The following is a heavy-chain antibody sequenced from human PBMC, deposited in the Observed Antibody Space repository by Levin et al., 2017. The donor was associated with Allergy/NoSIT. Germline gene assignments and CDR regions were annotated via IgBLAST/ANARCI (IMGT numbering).Heavy chain of an antibody. CDR1: GFTFSSYS. J-gene: IGHJ3*02. CDR3: IAAAGTMAEGPTYDAFDI. V-gene: IGHV3-48*01. CDR2: ISSSSSTI. Sequence: GESLKISCAASGFTFSSYSMNWVRQAPGKGLEWVSYISSSSSTIYYADSVKGRFTISRDNAKNSLYLQMNSLRAEDTAVYYCIAAAGTMAEGPTYDAFDIWGQGTMVTVSS. D-gene: IGHD6-13*01.